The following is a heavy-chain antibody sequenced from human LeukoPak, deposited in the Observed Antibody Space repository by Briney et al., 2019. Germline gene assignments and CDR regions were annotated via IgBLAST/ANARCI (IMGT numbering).Heavy chain of an antibody. D-gene: IGHD3-10*01. CDR2: IREDGSEK. CDR3: ARDLAGHYYGSGSSFDY. J-gene: IGHJ4*02. CDR1: GITVSSNY. Sequence: PGGSLRLSCAASGITVSSNYMSWVRQAPGKGLESVANIREDGSEKYYVDSVKGQFTISRDNAKNSLFLQMDSLRAEDTAVYYYARDLAGHYYGSGSSFDYWGQGTLGTVS. V-gene: IGHV3-7*01.